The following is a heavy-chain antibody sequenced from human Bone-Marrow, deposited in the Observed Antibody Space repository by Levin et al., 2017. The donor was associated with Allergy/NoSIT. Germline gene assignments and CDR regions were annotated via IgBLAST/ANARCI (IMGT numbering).Heavy chain of an antibody. Sequence: QSGGSLRLSCRASGFTFSNFWMSWVRQAPGKGPEWVANINQHGSQKFYVDSVEGRFTISRDNAKNSLYLQMSSLRAEDTAVYYCARRCSVEVYIRDNWFDPWGQGTRVTVSS. CDR1: GFTFSNFW. CDR3: ARRCSVEVYIRDNWFDP. V-gene: IGHV3-7*01. D-gene: IGHD2-15*01. J-gene: IGHJ5*02. CDR2: INQHGSQK.